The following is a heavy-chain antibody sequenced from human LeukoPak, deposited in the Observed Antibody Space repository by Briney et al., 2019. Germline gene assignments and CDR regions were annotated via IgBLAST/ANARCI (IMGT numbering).Heavy chain of an antibody. Sequence: PSETLSLTCTVSGGSISSGGYYWSWIRQHPGKGLEWIGYIYYSGSTYYNPSLKSRVSISVDTSKNQFSLKLSSVTAADTAVYYCARRVYSSNSGFDYWGQGTLVTVSS. D-gene: IGHD6-13*01. V-gene: IGHV4-30-4*01. J-gene: IGHJ4*02. CDR2: IYYSGST. CDR1: GGSISSGGYY. CDR3: ARRVYSSNSGFDY.